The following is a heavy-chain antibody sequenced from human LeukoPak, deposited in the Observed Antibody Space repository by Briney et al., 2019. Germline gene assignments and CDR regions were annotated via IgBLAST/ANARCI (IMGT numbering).Heavy chain of an antibody. J-gene: IGHJ4*02. CDR2: ISYDGSNK. D-gene: IGHD1-26*01. V-gene: IGHV3-30*18. CDR3: AKEEVGATTGDY. Sequence: GGSLRLSCAASGFTFSSYGTHWVRQAPGKGLEWVAVISYDGSNKYYADSVKGRFTISRDNSKNTLYLQMNSLRAEDTAVYYCAKEEVGATTGDYWGQGTLVTVSS. CDR1: GFTFSSYG.